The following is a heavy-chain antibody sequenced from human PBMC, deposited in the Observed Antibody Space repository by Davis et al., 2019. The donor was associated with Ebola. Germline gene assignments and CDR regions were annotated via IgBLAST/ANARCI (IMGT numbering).Heavy chain of an antibody. D-gene: IGHD6-13*01. Sequence: SETLSLTCTVSGGSISSYYWSWIRQPPGKGLEWIGYIYYSGSTNCNPSLKSRVTISVDTSKNQFFLKLSSVTAADTAVYYCARVRAAAVDYWGQGTLVTVSS. CDR2: IYYSGST. V-gene: IGHV4-59*01. J-gene: IGHJ4*02. CDR3: ARVRAAAVDY. CDR1: GGSISSYY.